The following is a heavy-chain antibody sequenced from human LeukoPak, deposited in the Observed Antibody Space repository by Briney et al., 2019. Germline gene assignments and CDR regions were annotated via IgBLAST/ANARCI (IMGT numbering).Heavy chain of an antibody. CDR3: AKRGVVIRVILVGFHKEAYYFDS. V-gene: IGHV3-23*01. J-gene: IGHJ4*02. D-gene: IGHD3-22*01. CDR2: ISDSGGRT. CDR1: GITLSNYG. Sequence: GGSLRLSCAVSGITLSNYGMSWVRQAPGKGLEWVAGISDSGGRTNYADSVKGRFTISRDNPKNTLYLQMKSLRAEDTAVYFCAKRGVVIRVILVGFHKEAYYFDSWGQGALVTVSS.